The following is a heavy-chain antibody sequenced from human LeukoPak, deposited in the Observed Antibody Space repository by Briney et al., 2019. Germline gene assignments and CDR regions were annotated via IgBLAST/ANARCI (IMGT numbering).Heavy chain of an antibody. CDR1: GYTFIGYY. J-gene: IGHJ5*02. D-gene: IGHD6-6*01. CDR2: INPNSGGT. V-gene: IGHV1-2*02. Sequence: GASVKVSCKASGYTFIGYYMHWVRQAPGQGLEWMGWINPNSGGTNYAQKFQGRVTMTRDTSISTAYMELSRLRSDDTAVYYCVRDRREVAARRVYGWFDPWGQGTLVTVSS. CDR3: VRDRREVAARRVYGWFDP.